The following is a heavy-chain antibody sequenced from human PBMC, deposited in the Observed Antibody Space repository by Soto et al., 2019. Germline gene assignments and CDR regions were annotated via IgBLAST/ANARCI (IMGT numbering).Heavy chain of an antibody. CDR1: GGTFSSYA. CDR2: IIPIFGTA. CDR3: ARDEPYCSSTSCYEHVSYYGMDV. J-gene: IGHJ6*02. V-gene: IGHV1-69*01. Sequence: QVQLVQSGAEVQKPGSSVKVSCKASGGTFSSYAISWVRQAPGQGLEWMGGIIPIFGTANYAQKFQGRDTLTAEESTSTAYVELSSLRSEDTAVYYCARDEPYCSSTSCYEHVSYYGMDVWGQGTTVTVSS. D-gene: IGHD2-2*01.